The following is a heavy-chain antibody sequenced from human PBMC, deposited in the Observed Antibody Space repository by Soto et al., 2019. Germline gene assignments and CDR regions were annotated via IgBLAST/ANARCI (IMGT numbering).Heavy chain of an antibody. CDR2: TYYSGTT. Sequence: WETLSLTCTVSGGSISSSSYYWGWVRQPPGKGLEWIASTYYSGTTFYNPSLKSRVTISADTSKNQFSLKLSSVTAADTAVYYCARHRAFDFSMDVWGQGTTVTVSS. CDR3: ARHRAFDFSMDV. CDR1: GGSISSSSYY. J-gene: IGHJ6*02. D-gene: IGHD3-9*01. V-gene: IGHV4-39*01.